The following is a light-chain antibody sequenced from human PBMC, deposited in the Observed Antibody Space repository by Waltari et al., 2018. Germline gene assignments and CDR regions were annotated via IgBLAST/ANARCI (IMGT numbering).Light chain of an antibody. V-gene: IGLV1-40*01. CDR2: SFS. J-gene: IGLJ2*01. Sequence: QSVLTQPPSVSGAPGQRVTLSCSGTKSNIGADFDVHWYQQVPGTAPKRLLYSFSNRPSGVSDRFSGFKSGASASLVITGLQAEDEAMYYCQSYDTTLSAVVFGGGTRLTV. CDR3: QSYDTTLSAVV. CDR1: KSNIGADFD.